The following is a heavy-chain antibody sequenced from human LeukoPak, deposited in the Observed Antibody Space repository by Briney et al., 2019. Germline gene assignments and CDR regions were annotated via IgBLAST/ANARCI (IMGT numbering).Heavy chain of an antibody. J-gene: IGHJ4*02. Sequence: PGGSLGLSCAASGFTFDDYAMHWVRQAPGKGLEWVSGISWNSGSIAYADSVKGRFTISRDNAKNSLYLQMNSLRAEDTALYYCAKDSLFLSDWYNAVFDYWGQGTLVTVSS. CDR1: GFTFDDYA. CDR2: ISWNSGSI. D-gene: IGHD6-19*01. V-gene: IGHV3-9*01. CDR3: AKDSLFLSDWYNAVFDY.